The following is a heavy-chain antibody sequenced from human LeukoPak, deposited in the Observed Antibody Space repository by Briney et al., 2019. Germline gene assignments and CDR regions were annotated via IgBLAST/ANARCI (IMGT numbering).Heavy chain of an antibody. J-gene: IGHJ4*02. Sequence: GGSLRLSCAASGFIFSSYEMNWVRQAPGKGLGWVSYISSSGSIIYYADSVKGRFTISRDNAKNSLYLQMNSLRAEDTAVYYCATLGYCSSTRCLDYWGQGTLVTVSS. V-gene: IGHV3-48*03. CDR3: ATLGYCSSTRCLDY. D-gene: IGHD2-2*01. CDR2: ISSSGSII. CDR1: GFIFSSYE.